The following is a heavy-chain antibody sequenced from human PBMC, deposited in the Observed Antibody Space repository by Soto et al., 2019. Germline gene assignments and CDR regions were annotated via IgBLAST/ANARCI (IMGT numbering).Heavy chain of an antibody. CDR3: ARGSHLYYLSLHFDY. CDR1: GYTFTNYG. CDR2: IRPYNGNT. D-gene: IGHD2-8*01. J-gene: IGHJ4*02. V-gene: IGHV1-18*01. Sequence: QVQLMQSGAEVKKPGASVKVSCKASGYTFTNYGISWVRQAPGQGLQWMGYIRPYNGNTNYAQRLQGRVTMTTDTSTSTAYMELRRLRADDTAVYYCARGSHLYYLSLHFDYWGQGTLVTVSS.